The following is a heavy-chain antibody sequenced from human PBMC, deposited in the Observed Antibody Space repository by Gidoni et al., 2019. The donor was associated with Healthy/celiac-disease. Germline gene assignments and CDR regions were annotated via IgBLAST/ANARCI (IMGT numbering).Heavy chain of an antibody. J-gene: IGHJ3*02. Sequence: EVQLVESGGGLVQPGGSLRLSCAASGFTFSSYWMSWVRQAPGKGLEWVANIKQDGSEKYYVDSVKGRFTISRDNAKNSLYLQMNSLRAEDTAVYYCARERKYSGYGHDAFDIWGQGTMVTVSS. CDR2: IKQDGSEK. D-gene: IGHD5-12*01. CDR1: GFTFSSYW. CDR3: ARERKYSGYGHDAFDI. V-gene: IGHV3-7*01.